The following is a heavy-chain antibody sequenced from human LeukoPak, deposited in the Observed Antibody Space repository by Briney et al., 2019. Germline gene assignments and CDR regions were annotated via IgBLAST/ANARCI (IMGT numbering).Heavy chain of an antibody. Sequence: ASVTVSCKASGYTFTGYYMHWVRQAPGQGLEWMGWINPNSGGTNYAQKFQGRVTMTRDTSISTAYMELSRLRSDDTAVYYCARNYKSSTNAAPDYWGQGTLVTVSS. V-gene: IGHV1-2*02. CDR2: INPNSGGT. CDR1: GYTFTGYY. CDR3: ARNYKSSTNAAPDY. D-gene: IGHD2-2*01. J-gene: IGHJ4*02.